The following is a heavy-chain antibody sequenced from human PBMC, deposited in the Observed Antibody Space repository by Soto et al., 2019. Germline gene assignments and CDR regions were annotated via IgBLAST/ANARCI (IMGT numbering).Heavy chain of an antibody. V-gene: IGHV1-18*01. CDR2: ISAYNGNT. CDR3: ARDMPGRQLLLPIAEAGPDY. D-gene: IGHD5-18*01. CDR1: GYTFTSYG. J-gene: IGHJ4*01. Sequence: ASVKVSCKASGYTFTSYGISWVRQAPGQGLEWMGWISAYNGNTNYAQKLQGRVTMTTDTSTSTAYMELRSLRSDDTAVYHCARDMPGRQLLLPIAEAGPDYWGHGTLVYVAS.